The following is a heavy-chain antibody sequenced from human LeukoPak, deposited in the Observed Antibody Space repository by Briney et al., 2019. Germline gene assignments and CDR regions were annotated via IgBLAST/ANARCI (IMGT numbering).Heavy chain of an antibody. V-gene: IGHV4-38-2*02. CDR1: GYYVTDGYY. CDR3: GDTFYNPSLNTRVTLEFDSSQKQISLTLTSVTAADTATYCLERIDKAQRLVLRVEQ. Sequence: PSETLCLTCTVSGYYVTDGYYWGWIRQPPGKGLEWIGQIYHFGDTFYTPSLKTRVTLSVDTSQNTLSLSLSSVTAPDTALYYFGDTFYNPSLNTRVTLEFDSSQKQISLTLTSVTAADTATYCLERIDKAQRLVLRVEQWGQGTLVTVSS. CDR2: IYHFGDT. J-gene: IGHJ1*01. D-gene: IGHD1-1*01.